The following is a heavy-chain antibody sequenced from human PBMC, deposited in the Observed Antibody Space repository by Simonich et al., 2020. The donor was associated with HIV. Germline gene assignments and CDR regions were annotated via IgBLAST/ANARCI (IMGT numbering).Heavy chain of an antibody. V-gene: IGHV1-2*06. CDR1: GYTFTGYY. CDR3: AGAPYGDGAFDI. CDR2: IDPNRGGT. Sequence: QVQLVQSGAEVKKPGASVKVSCKASGYTFTGYYMHWGRQAPGQGIEWMGRIDPNRGGTNYAQKFKGRVTLTRDTSISTAYMELSRLRSDDTAVYYCAGAPYGDGAFDIWGQGTMVTVSS. J-gene: IGHJ3*02. D-gene: IGHD7-27*01.